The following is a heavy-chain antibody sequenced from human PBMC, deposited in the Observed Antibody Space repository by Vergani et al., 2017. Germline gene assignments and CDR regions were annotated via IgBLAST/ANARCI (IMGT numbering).Heavy chain of an antibody. Sequence: EVQLVESGGGLVQPGWSLRLSCAGSGFTVSSNYMSWVRQAPGKGLEWVSVIYSGGSTYYADSVKGRFTISRDNSRDTLYLQMNSLRAEDTAVYYCARGYISGSDAFDLWGQGTMVTVSS. CDR2: IYSGGST. D-gene: IGHD6-19*01. CDR1: GFTVSSNY. J-gene: IGHJ3*01. CDR3: ARGYISGSDAFDL. V-gene: IGHV3-66*01.